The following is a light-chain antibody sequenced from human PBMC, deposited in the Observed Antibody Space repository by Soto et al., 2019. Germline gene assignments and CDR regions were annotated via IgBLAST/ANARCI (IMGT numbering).Light chain of an antibody. CDR2: EGS. CDR3: ISYTGSSTSYV. J-gene: IGLJ1*01. V-gene: IGLV2-14*02. Sequence: QSVLTQPASVSGSPGQSITISCTRISSDVGTYNLVSWYQHHPGKAPKLMIYEGSKRPSGVSSRFSGSKSGNTASLTISGLQAEDEADYYCISYTGSSTSYVFGSGTKVTVL. CDR1: SSDVGTYNL.